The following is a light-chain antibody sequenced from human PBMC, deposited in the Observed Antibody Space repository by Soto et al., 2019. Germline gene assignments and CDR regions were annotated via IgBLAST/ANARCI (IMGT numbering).Light chain of an antibody. J-gene: IGLJ2*01. CDR1: TSDLGGYNY. CDR2: DVS. Sequence: QSVLTQPASVSGSPGQSITISCTGTTSDLGGYNYVSWYQHHPGKAPKLMISDVSRPSGISNRFSGSKSGNTASLTISGLQAEDEADYYCSSYTSSSTVVFGGGTQLTVL. CDR3: SSYTSSSTVV. V-gene: IGLV2-14*03.